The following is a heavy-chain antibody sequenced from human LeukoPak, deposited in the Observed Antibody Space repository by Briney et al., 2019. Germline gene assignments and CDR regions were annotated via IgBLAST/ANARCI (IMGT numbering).Heavy chain of an antibody. CDR3: ARGVGYCSSTSCWANWFDP. D-gene: IGHD2-2*01. CDR2: IYHSGST. CDR1: GYSISSGYY. V-gene: IGHV4-38-2*02. J-gene: IGHJ5*02. Sequence: PSETLSLTCTVSGYSISSGYYWGWIRQPPGKGLEWFGSIYHSGSTYYNPPLKSRVTISVDTSKNQFSLKLSSVTAADTAVYYCARGVGYCSSTSCWANWFDPWGQGTLVTVSS.